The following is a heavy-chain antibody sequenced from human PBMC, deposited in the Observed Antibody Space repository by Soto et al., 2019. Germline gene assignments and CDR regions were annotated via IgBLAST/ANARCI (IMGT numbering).Heavy chain of an antibody. CDR1: GGSISSSSYY. Sequence: SETLSLTCTVSGGSISSSSYYWGWIRQPPGKGLEWIGSIYYSGSTYYNPSLKSRVTISVDTSKNQFSLKLSSVTAADTAVYYCARAPGQLAYFDYWGQGTLVTVSS. CDR2: IYYSGST. D-gene: IGHD1-1*01. J-gene: IGHJ4*02. CDR3: ARAPGQLAYFDY. V-gene: IGHV4-39*01.